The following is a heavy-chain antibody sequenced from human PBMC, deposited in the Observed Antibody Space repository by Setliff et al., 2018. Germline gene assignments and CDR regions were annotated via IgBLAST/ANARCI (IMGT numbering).Heavy chain of an antibody. Sequence: PSETLSLTCVVYGGSFSGYQWSWIRQPPGRGLEWIGEINHSGSTNYNPSLKSRVSISVDTSKNQFSLNLSSVTAADTAVYFCARDNPIVGATDYWGQGILVTVSS. CDR3: ARDNPIVGATDY. D-gene: IGHD1-26*01. CDR2: INHSGST. J-gene: IGHJ4*02. CDR1: GGSFSGYQ. V-gene: IGHV4-34*01.